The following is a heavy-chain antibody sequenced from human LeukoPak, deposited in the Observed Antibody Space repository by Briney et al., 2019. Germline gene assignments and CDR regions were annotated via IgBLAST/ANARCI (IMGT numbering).Heavy chain of an antibody. J-gene: IGHJ4*02. CDR1: GGSFSGYY. CDR2: INHSGST. V-gene: IGHV4-34*01. CDR3: ARGKGDDSSGYYPPLYFDY. D-gene: IGHD3-22*01. Sequence: SETLSLTCAVYGGSFSGYYWSWIRQPPGKGLEWIGEINHSGSTNYNPSLKSRVTISVDTSKNQFSLKLSSVTTADTAVYYCARGKGDDSSGYYPPLYFDYWGQGTLVTVSS.